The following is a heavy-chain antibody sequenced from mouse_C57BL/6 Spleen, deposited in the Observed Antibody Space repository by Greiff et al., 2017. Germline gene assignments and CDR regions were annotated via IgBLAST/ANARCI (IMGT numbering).Heavy chain of an antibody. Sequence: EVHLVESGGGLVQPGGSMKLSCVASGFTFSNYWMNWVRQSPEKGLEWVAQIRLKSDNYATHYAESVKGRFTISRDDSKSSVYLQMNNLRAEDTGIYYCTDHYGSLYWGQGTLVTVSA. CDR3: TDHYGSLY. D-gene: IGHD1-1*01. V-gene: IGHV6-3*01. J-gene: IGHJ3*01. CDR1: GFTFSNYW. CDR2: IRLKSDNYAT.